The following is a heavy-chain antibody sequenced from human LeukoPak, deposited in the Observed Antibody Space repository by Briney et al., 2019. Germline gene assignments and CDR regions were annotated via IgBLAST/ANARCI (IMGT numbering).Heavy chain of an antibody. Sequence: RTGGSLRLSCAASGFTFSSYWMSWVRQAPGKGLEWVANIKQDGSEKYYVDSVKGRFTISRDSAKNSLYLQMNSLRAEDTAVYYCARSSGDGYSSPVYFDYWGQGTLVTVSS. V-gene: IGHV3-7*01. CDR1: GFTFSSYW. CDR3: ARSSGDGYSSPVYFDY. D-gene: IGHD5-24*01. CDR2: IKQDGSEK. J-gene: IGHJ4*02.